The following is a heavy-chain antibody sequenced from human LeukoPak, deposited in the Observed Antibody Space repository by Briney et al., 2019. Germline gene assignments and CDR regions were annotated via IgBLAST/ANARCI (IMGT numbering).Heavy chain of an antibody. CDR1: GGSFSGYY. Sequence: PSETLSLXCAVYGGSFSGYYWSWIRQPPGKGLEWTGEINHSGSTNYNPSLKSRVTISVDTSKNQFSLKLSSVTAADTAVYYCARAEVSCSSTSCYNIYFDYWGQGTLVTVSS. D-gene: IGHD2-2*02. CDR2: INHSGST. V-gene: IGHV4-34*01. J-gene: IGHJ4*02. CDR3: ARAEVSCSSTSCYNIYFDY.